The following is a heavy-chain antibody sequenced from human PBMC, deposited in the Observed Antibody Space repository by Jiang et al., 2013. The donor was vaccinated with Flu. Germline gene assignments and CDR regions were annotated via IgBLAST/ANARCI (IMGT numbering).Heavy chain of an antibody. CDR3: AREKEMATILFDY. J-gene: IGHJ4*02. V-gene: IGHV1-69*01. Sequence: GAEVKKPGSSVKVSCKASGGTFNSYAISWVRQAPGQGLEWMGGIIPIFGTANYAQKFQGRVTITADESTSTAYMELSSLRSEDTAVYYCAREKEMATILFDYWGQGTLVTVSS. CDR1: GGTFNSYA. D-gene: IGHD5-24*01. CDR2: IIPIFGTA.